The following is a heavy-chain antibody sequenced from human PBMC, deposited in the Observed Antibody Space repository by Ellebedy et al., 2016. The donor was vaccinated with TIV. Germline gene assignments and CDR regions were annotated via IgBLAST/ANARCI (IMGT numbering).Heavy chain of an antibody. D-gene: IGHD1-7*01. J-gene: IGHJ1*01. V-gene: IGHV1-2*04. Sequence: ASVKVSCKASGYTFTGYYMHWVRQAPGQGLEWMGWINPNSGGTNYAQKFQGWVTMTRDTSISTAYMELNSLRADDTAVYYCAKEGWNFPDFQHWGRGTLVTVSS. CDR2: INPNSGGT. CDR3: AKEGWNFPDFQH. CDR1: GYTFTGYY.